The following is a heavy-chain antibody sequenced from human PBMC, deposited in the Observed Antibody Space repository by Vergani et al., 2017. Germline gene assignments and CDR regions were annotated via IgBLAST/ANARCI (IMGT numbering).Heavy chain of an antibody. J-gene: IGHJ6*02. CDR1: GFTFSSYA. D-gene: IGHD3-3*01. CDR3: ARKDYDFWSGYYTDYYYYGMDV. V-gene: IGHV3-23*01. Sequence: EVQLLESGGGLVQPGGSLRLSCAASGFTFSSYAMSWVRQAPGKGLEWVSAISGSGGSTYYADSVKGRFTISRDNSKNTLYLQMNSLRAEDTAVYYCARKDYDFWSGYYTDYYYYGMDVWGQGTTVTVSS. CDR2: ISGSGGST.